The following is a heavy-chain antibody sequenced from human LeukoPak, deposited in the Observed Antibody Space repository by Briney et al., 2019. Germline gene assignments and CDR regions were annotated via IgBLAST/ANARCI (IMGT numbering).Heavy chain of an antibody. CDR2: MNPNSGNT. CDR1: GYTFTSYD. J-gene: IGHJ4*02. CDR3: ARVGYYDILTGPHTPDPPYYFDY. Sequence: ASVKVSCKASGYTFTSYDINWVRQATGQGLEWMGWMNPNSGNTGYAQKFQGRVTMTRNTSISTAYMELSSLRSEDTAVYYCARVGYYDILTGPHTPDPPYYFDYWGQGTLVTVSS. D-gene: IGHD3-9*01. V-gene: IGHV1-8*01.